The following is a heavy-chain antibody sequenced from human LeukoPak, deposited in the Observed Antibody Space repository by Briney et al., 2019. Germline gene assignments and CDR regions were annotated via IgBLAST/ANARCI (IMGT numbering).Heavy chain of an antibody. J-gene: IGHJ6*04. D-gene: IGHD2-2*01. CDR1: GFTFSSYE. CDR3: ARDRKVPAAMYNYGMDV. V-gene: IGHV3-48*03. Sequence: GGSLRLSCAASGFTFSSYEMNWVRQAPGKGLEWVSYISSSGSTIYYADSVKGRFTISRDNAKNSLYLQMNGLRAEDTAVYYCARDRKVPAAMYNYGMDVWGKGTTVTVSS. CDR2: ISSSGSTI.